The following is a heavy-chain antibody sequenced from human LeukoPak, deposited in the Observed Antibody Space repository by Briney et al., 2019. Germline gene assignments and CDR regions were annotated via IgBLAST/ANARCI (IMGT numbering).Heavy chain of an antibody. D-gene: IGHD3-22*01. CDR2: ISYDGSNK. CDR1: VFTCSSYA. CDR3: ARASMIVVVITYSLGY. V-gene: IGHV3-30*01. Sequence: GGSLRLSCAASVFTCSSYAMHWVREARGRGLEGVAVISYDGSNKYYADSVKGRFTISRDNSKNTLYLQMNSLRAEETAVYYCARASMIVVVITYSLGYWGQGTLVTVSS. J-gene: IGHJ4*02.